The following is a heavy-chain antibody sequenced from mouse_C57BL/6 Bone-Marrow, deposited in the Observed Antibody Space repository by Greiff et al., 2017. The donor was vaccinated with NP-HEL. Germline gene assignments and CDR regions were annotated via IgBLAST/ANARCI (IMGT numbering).Heavy chain of an antibody. CDR2: IDPNSGGT. D-gene: IGHD1-1*01. Sequence: QVQLQQPGAELVKPGASVKLSCKASGYTFTSYWMHWVKQRPGRGLEWIGRIDPNSGGTKYNEKFKSKATLTVDNSSSTAYMQLSSLTSEDSAVYYCAIGTTVVPLTMDYWGQGTSVTVSS. CDR1: GYTFTSYW. J-gene: IGHJ4*01. V-gene: IGHV1-72*01. CDR3: AIGTTVVPLTMDY.